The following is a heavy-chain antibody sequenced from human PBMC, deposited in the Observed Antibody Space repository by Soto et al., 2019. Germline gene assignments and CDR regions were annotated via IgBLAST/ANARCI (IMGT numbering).Heavy chain of an antibody. CDR1: GFTFSNAW. V-gene: IGHV3-15*07. Sequence: PGGSLRLSCAASGFTFSNAWMNWVRQAPGKGLEWVGRIKSKTDGGTTDYAAPVKGRFTISRDDSKNTLYLQMNSLKTEDTAVYYCTTSSGYYTRHAFDIWGQGTMVTVSS. CDR2: IKSKTDGGTT. J-gene: IGHJ3*02. D-gene: IGHD3-22*01. CDR3: TTSSGYYTRHAFDI.